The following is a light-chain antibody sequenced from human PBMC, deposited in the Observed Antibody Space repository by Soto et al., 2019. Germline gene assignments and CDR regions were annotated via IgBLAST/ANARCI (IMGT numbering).Light chain of an antibody. CDR2: DAS. J-gene: IGKJ4*01. CDR1: QSVSSY. Sequence: EIVLTQSPATLSLSPGERATLSCRASQSVSSYLAWYQQKPGQAPRLLIYDASNRSTGIPARFSGSGSGTDFTLPLSSRDTEDFAVYYWQQSSSSLGGGTKVESK. V-gene: IGKV3-11*01. CDR3: QQSSSS.